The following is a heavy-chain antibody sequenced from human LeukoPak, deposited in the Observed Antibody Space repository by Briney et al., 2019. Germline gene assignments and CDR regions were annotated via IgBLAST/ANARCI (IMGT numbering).Heavy chain of an antibody. D-gene: IGHD6-13*01. V-gene: IGHV1-2*02. CDR2: INPNSGGT. J-gene: IGHJ5*02. Sequence: GASVKVSCQASGYIFTSYYMHWVRQAPGQGLEWMGWINPNSGGTNYAQKFQGRVTMTRDTSISTAYMELSRLRSDDTAVYYCAGVAAAGTEWFDPWGQGTLVTVSS. CDR3: AGVAAAGTEWFDP. CDR1: GYIFTSYY.